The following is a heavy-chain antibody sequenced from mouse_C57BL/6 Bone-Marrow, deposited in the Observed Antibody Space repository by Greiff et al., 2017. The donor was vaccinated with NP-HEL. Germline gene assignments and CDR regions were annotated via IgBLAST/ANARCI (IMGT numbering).Heavy chain of an antibody. CDR2: IYPGSGST. Sequence: QVQLQQPGAELVKPGASVKMSCKASGYTFTSYWITWVKQRPGQGLEWIGDIYPGSGSTNYNEKFKSKATMTVDTSSITAYMQLSSLTSEDSAVYYCASLGLRWRGYFDVWGTGTTVAVSS. J-gene: IGHJ1*03. D-gene: IGHD1-1*01. CDR1: GYTFTSYW. V-gene: IGHV1-55*01. CDR3: ASLGLRWRGYFDV.